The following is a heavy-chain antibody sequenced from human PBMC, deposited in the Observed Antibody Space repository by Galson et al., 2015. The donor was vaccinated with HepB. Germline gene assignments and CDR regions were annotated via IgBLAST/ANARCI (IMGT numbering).Heavy chain of an antibody. D-gene: IGHD7-27*01. CDR1: GFTFSSYG. CDR2: ISYDGSNK. Sequence: SLRLSCAASGFTFSSYGMHWVRQAPGKGLEWVAVISYDGSNKYYADSVKGRFTISRDNSKNTLYLQMNSLRAEDTAVYYCAKDSYWGVSVGRWPDYWGQGTLVTVSS. CDR3: AKDSYWGVSVGRWPDY. V-gene: IGHV3-30*18. J-gene: IGHJ4*02.